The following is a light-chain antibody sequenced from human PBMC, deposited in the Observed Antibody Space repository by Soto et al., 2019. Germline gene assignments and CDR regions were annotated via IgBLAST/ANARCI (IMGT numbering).Light chain of an antibody. Sequence: EIVMTQSPATLSVSPGERATLSCRASQSVSSNLAWYQQKPGQAPRLLIYGASTRATGIPARFSGSGSGTEFTLTISSLQSEDFAVYYCQQYNNWPPLSTFGPGTKLELK. J-gene: IGKJ2*01. CDR2: GAS. CDR3: QQYNNWPPLST. CDR1: QSVSSN. V-gene: IGKV3-15*01.